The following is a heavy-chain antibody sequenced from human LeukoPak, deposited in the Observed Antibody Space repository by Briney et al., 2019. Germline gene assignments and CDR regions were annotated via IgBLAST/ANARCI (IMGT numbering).Heavy chain of an antibody. Sequence: GGSLRLSCAASGFTFDVYAMHWVRQAPGKGLEWVSLISGDGGSTYYADSVKGRFTISRDNSKNSLYLQMNSLRTEDTALYYCANVLGGRYCSSTSCYVANYWGQGTLVTVSS. CDR3: ANVLGGRYCSSTSCYVANY. J-gene: IGHJ4*02. CDR1: GFTFDVYA. V-gene: IGHV3-43*02. CDR2: ISGDGGST. D-gene: IGHD2-2*01.